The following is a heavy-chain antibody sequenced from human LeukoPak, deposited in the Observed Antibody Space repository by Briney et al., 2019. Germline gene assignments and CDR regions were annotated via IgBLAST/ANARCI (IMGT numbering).Heavy chain of an antibody. J-gene: IGHJ5*02. CDR3: ARETEMATITPNWFDP. CDR1: GFTFSSYR. V-gene: IGHV3-48*01. D-gene: IGHD5-12*01. Sequence: GGSLRLSCAASGFTFSSYRMNWVRQAPGKGLEWVSYISSSSSTIYYADSVKGRFTISRDNAKNSLYLQMNSLRAEDTAVYYCARETEMATITPNWFDPWGQGTLVTVSS. CDR2: ISSSSSTI.